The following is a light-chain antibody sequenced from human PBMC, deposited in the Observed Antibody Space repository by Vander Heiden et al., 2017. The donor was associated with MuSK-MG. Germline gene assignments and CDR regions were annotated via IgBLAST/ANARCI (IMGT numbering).Light chain of an antibody. CDR1: QSVLYRSNSKSY. V-gene: IGKV4-1*01. CDR3: QQDDSSPYT. Sequence: DIVMTQSPDSLAVSLGERATINCKSSQSVLYRSNSKSYLAWYQQKPGQPPKLLTYWASTRESGVPDRFRGSGSGTDFTLTISSLQAEDVAVYYCQQDDSSPYTFGQGTLMEIK. J-gene: IGKJ5*01. CDR2: WAS.